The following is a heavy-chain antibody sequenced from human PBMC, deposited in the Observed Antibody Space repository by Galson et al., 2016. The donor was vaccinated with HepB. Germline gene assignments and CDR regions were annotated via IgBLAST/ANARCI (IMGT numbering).Heavy chain of an antibody. CDR1: GFTFSSCG. CDR3: VKDRSMVREASLRMRSQSIAPEY. D-gene: IGHD3-10*01. V-gene: IGHV3-30*18. Sequence: SLRLSCAASGFTFSSCGMHWVRQAPGKGLQWVAVISYDGGKRYSADSVKGRFPISRDNSTNTLDLQMNSLRAEDMAVYYCVKDRSMVREASLRMRSQSIAPEYWGPGILVTVSS. J-gene: IGHJ4*02. CDR2: ISYDGGKR.